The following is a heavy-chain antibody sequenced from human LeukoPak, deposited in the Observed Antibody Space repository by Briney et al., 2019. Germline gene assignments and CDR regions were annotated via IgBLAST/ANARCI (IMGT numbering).Heavy chain of an antibody. CDR3: ARSPTNTRPWGAGGY. CDR2: ISYDGSNK. V-gene: IGHV3-30*03. D-gene: IGHD1-26*01. J-gene: IGHJ4*02. CDR1: GFTFSTYA. Sequence: GGSLRLSCAVSGFTFSTYAMSWVRQAPGKGLEWVAVISYDGSNKYYADSVKGRFAISRDNAKNSLYLQMNSLRAEDTAVYYCARSPTNTRPWGAGGYWGQGTLVTVSS.